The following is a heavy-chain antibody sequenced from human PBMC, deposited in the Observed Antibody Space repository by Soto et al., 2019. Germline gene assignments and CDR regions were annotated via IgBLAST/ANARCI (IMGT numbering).Heavy chain of an antibody. J-gene: IGHJ6*02. CDR1: GFTVSRYA. CDR2: ISGSGDST. CDR3: ATDRDGAAAGPTKFYGMDV. V-gene: IGHV3-23*01. D-gene: IGHD6-13*01. Sequence: EVQLLESGGGLVQPGGSLRLSCAASGFTVSRYAMSWVRQSPGKGLEWVSVISGSGDSTYYADSVRGRFTISRDNSKNTLYLQMNSLRAEDTAVYYCATDRDGAAAGPTKFYGMDVWGQGTTVTVSS.